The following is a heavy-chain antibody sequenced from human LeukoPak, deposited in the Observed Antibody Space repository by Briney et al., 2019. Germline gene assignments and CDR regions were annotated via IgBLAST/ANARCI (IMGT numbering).Heavy chain of an antibody. V-gene: IGHV1-69*13. D-gene: IGHD4-23*01. Sequence: SVKVSCKASGGTFSSYAISWVRQAPGQGLEWMGGIIPIFGTANYAQKFQGRVTITADESTSTAYMELSSLRSEDTAVYYCARSGLRWSDWYFDLWGRGTLVTVSS. CDR3: ARSGLRWSDWYFDL. CDR2: IIPIFGTA. CDR1: GGTFSSYA. J-gene: IGHJ2*01.